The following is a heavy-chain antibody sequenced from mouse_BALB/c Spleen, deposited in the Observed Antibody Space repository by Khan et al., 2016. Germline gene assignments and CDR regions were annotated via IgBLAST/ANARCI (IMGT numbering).Heavy chain of an antibody. D-gene: IGHD1-1*01. CDR2: IWAGGST. V-gene: IGHV2-9*02. CDR3: ARTYYGSSYSYYYAMDY. CDR1: GFSLTSYG. J-gene: IGHJ4*01. Sequence: VQLQESGPGLVAPSQSLSITCTVSGFSLTSYGVHWVRQPPGKGLEWLGVIWAGGSTNYNSALMSRLSISKDNSKSQVFLKMNSLQTDDTAMYYCARTYYGSSYSYYYAMDYWGQGTSVTVSS.